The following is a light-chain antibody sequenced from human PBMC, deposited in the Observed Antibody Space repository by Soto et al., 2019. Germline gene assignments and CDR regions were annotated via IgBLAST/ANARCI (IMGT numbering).Light chain of an antibody. CDR1: QSISSW. CDR2: DAS. J-gene: IGKJ5*01. Sequence: VGDRVTITCRASQSISSWLAWYQQKPGKAPKLLIYDASSLESGVPSRFSGSGSGTEFTLTISSLQPDDFATYYCQQYNSYTITFGQGTRLEIK. V-gene: IGKV1-5*01. CDR3: QQYNSYTIT.